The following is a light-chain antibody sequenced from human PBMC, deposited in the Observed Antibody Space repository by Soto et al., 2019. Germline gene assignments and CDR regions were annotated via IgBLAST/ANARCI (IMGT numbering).Light chain of an antibody. CDR2: QAS. V-gene: IGKV1-5*03. J-gene: IGKJ4*01. Sequence: DIQMTQSPSTLSASVGDRVTITCRASQSVSTWLAWYQQKPGKAPKLLIHQASTLEHGVPSSFSGSGSGTDFTLTISTLQPDDCATYYCHQYHIYPVTFGGGTKVEIK. CDR1: QSVSTW. CDR3: HQYHIYPVT.